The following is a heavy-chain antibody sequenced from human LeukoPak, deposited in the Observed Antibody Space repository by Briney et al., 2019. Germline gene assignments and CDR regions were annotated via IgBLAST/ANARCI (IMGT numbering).Heavy chain of an antibody. CDR2: ISGSGGST. Sequence: GGSLRLSCAASGFTFSSYGMSWVRQAPGKGLEWVSAISGSGGSTYYADSVKGRFTISRDNSKNTLYLQMNSLRAEDTAVYYCARVYELGPTVNWFDPWGQGTLVTVSS. CDR1: GFTFSSYG. J-gene: IGHJ5*02. CDR3: ARVYELGPTVNWFDP. D-gene: IGHD4-17*01. V-gene: IGHV3-23*01.